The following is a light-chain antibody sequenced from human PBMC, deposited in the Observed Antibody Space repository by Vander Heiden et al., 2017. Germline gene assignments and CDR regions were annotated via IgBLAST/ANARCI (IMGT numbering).Light chain of an antibody. J-gene: IGKJ4*01. Sequence: DIQMTQTPSSLSASVGDRVTITCRASQTISTYLNWYQQKPGKAPTLLISAASSLQRGVPSRFAGSGSGRDFSLTISSLQPEDFATYCCQQSYMTPTFGGGTKVEIK. V-gene: IGKV1-39*01. CDR3: QQSYMTPT. CDR2: AAS. CDR1: QTISTY.